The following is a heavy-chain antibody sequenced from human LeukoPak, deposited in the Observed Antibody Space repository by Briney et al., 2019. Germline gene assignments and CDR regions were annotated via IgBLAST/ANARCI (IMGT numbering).Heavy chain of an antibody. CDR3: ARIIVVTSTVYFDS. V-gene: IGHV4-39*01. D-gene: IGHD2/OR15-2a*01. CDR1: GGSISSSLYY. CDR2: IFYSGIT. Sequence: SETLSLTCTVSGGSISSSLYYWGWIRQPPGKGLEWIGSIFYSGITYYNPSLQSRVTISVDTSKSQFSLHLSSVTAADTALYYCARIIVVTSTVYFDSWGQGTLVTVSS. J-gene: IGHJ4*02.